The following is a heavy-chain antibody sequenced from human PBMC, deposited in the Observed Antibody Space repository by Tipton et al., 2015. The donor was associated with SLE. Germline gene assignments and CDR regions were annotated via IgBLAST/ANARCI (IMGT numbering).Heavy chain of an antibody. CDR3: ARGMRQLVRNYYYGMDV. V-gene: IGHV4-39*01. CDR2: IYYSGST. D-gene: IGHD6-6*01. Sequence: LRLSCTVSGGSISSSSYYWGWIRQPPGKGLEWIGSIYYSGSTYYNPSLKSRVTISVDTSKNQFSLKLSSVTAADTAVYYCARGMRQLVRNYYYGMDVWGQGTTVTVSS. J-gene: IGHJ6*02. CDR1: GGSISSSSYY.